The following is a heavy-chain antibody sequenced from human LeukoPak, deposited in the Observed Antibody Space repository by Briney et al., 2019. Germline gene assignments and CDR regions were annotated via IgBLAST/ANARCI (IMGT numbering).Heavy chain of an antibody. Sequence: GGPLRLSCAASGFTFSSYSMNWVRQAPGKGLEWVSSISSSSSYIYYADSVKGRFTISRDNAKNSLYLQMNSLRAEDTAVYYCARVGHNTYYDILTGPDYWGQGTLVTVSS. J-gene: IGHJ4*02. V-gene: IGHV3-21*01. CDR1: GFTFSSYS. CDR3: ARVGHNTYYDILTGPDY. D-gene: IGHD3-9*01. CDR2: ISSSSSYI.